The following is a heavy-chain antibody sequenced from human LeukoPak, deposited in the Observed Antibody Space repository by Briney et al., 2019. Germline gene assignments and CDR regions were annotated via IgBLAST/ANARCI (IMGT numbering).Heavy chain of an antibody. Sequence: ASVKVSCKASGYTFTGYYMHWVRQAPGQGLEWMGRINPNSGGTNYAQKFQGRVTMTRDTSISTAYMELSRLRSDDTAVYYCARESHGDHLLCLCYWGQGTLVTVSS. V-gene: IGHV1-2*06. J-gene: IGHJ4*02. D-gene: IGHD4-17*01. CDR2: INPNSGGT. CDR3: ARESHGDHLLCLCY. CDR1: GYTFTGYY.